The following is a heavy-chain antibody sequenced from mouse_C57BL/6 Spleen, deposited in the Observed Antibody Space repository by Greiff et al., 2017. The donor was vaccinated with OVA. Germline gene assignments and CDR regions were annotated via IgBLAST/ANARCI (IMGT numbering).Heavy chain of an antibody. V-gene: IGHV1-55*01. D-gene: IGHD2-1*01. Sequence: QVQLQQPGAELVKPGASVKMSCKASGYTFTSYWITWVKQRPGQGLEWIGDIYPGSGSTNYNEKFKSKATLTVDTSSSTAYMQLSSLTSEDAAVYYCASYGNYYAMDYWGQGTSVTVSS. CDR3: ASYGNYYAMDY. J-gene: IGHJ4*01. CDR1: GYTFTSYW. CDR2: IYPGSGST.